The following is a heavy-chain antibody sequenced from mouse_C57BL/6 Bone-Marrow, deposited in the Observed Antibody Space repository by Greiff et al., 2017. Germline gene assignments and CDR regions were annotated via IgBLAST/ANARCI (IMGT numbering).Heavy chain of an antibody. CDR1: GFTFSDYY. D-gene: IGHD2-13*01. CDR3: ARRGDPYYFDY. J-gene: IGHJ2*01. V-gene: IGHV5-12*01. Sequence: EVQLVESGGGLVQPGGSLKLSCAASGFTFSDYYMYWVRQTPEKRLEWVAYISNGGGSTYYPDTVKGRFTISRDNAKNTLYLQISRLKSEDTAMYYCARRGDPYYFDYWGQGTTLTVSS. CDR2: ISNGGGST.